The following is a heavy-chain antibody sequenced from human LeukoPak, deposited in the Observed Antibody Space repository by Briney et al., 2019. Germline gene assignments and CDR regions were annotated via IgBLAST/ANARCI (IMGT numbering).Heavy chain of an antibody. CDR3: ARGSGHTIDY. D-gene: IGHD6-19*01. CDR2: VKQDGSEK. Sequence: GGSLRLSCAASGFTFSSYWMSWDRQAPGKGLEWVANVKQDGSEKYYVDSVKGRFTISRDNAKNSLYLQMNSLKAEDTGVYYCARGSGHTIDYWGQGTLVTVSS. V-gene: IGHV3-7*04. J-gene: IGHJ4*02. CDR1: GFTFSSYW.